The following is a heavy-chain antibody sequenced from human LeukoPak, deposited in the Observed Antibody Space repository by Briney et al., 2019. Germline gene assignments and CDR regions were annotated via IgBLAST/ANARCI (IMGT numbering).Heavy chain of an antibody. Sequence: LPGGSLRLSCAASGFTFNRRGMHWVRQAPGKGLEWVAFIRYDGGETFYADFVKGRFTISRDNSKNTLYLQMNSLRAEDTAVYYCAKDRGSDIVVVVAATPWAFDIWGQGTMVTVSS. D-gene: IGHD2-15*01. CDR1: GFTFNRRG. CDR2: IRYDGGET. CDR3: AKDRGSDIVVVVAATPWAFDI. J-gene: IGHJ3*02. V-gene: IGHV3-30*02.